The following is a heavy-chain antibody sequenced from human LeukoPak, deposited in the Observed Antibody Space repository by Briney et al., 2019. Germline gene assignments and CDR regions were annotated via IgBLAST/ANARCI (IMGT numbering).Heavy chain of an antibody. Sequence: SETLSLTCTVSGGSISSSSYYWGWIRQPPGKGLEWIGSIYYSGSTYYNPSLKSRVTISVDTSKSQFSLKLSSVTAADTAVYYCARQLVYSGSSIDYWGQGTLVTVSS. V-gene: IGHV4-39*01. D-gene: IGHD1-26*01. CDR2: IYYSGST. J-gene: IGHJ4*02. CDR3: ARQLVYSGSSIDY. CDR1: GGSISSSSYY.